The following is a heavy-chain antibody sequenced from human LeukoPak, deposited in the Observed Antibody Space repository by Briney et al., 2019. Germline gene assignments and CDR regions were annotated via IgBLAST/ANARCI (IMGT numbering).Heavy chain of an antibody. CDR3: ARTVVPANAFDI. D-gene: IGHD2-2*01. Sequence: ASVKVSCKASGYTFTGYYMHWVRQAPGQGLEWMGWINPNSGGTNYAQKFQGRVTITADESTSTAYMELSSLRSEDTAVYYCARTVVPANAFDIWGQGTLVTVSS. J-gene: IGHJ4*02. V-gene: IGHV1-2*02. CDR1: GYTFTGYY. CDR2: INPNSGGT.